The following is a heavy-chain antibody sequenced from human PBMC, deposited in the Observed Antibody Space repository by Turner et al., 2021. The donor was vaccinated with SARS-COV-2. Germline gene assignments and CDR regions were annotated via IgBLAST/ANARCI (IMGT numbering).Heavy chain of an antibody. J-gene: IGHJ4*02. D-gene: IGHD3-22*01. V-gene: IGHV3-64D*06. Sequence: VQLVESGGGLVQPGGSLRLSCSASGFTFSSYAMHWVRQAPEKGLEYVAAISSSGDSTYYADSVKGRFTISRDNSKNTLYLQMSSLRAEDTAVYYCVKAGGGYYYDSSGTGTDYFDYWGQGTLVTVSS. CDR3: VKAGGGYYYDSSGTGTDYFDY. CDR1: GFTFSSYA. CDR2: ISSSGDST.